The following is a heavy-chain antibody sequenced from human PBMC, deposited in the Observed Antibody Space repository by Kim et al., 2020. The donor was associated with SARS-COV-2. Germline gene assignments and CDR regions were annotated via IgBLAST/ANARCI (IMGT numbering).Heavy chain of an antibody. CDR2: ISSSRSTI. CDR3: ARDDRRWYGWVGELLAPGEPNELTDNYGMDV. J-gene: IGHJ6*02. CDR1: GFTFSSYS. V-gene: IGHV3-48*02. Sequence: GGSLRLSCAASGFTFSSYSMNWVRQAPGKGLEWVSYISSSRSTIYYADSVKGRFTISRDNAKNSLYLQMNSLRDEDTAVYYCARDDRRWYGWVGELLAPGEPNELTDNYGMDVWGQGTTVTVSS. D-gene: IGHD3-10*01.